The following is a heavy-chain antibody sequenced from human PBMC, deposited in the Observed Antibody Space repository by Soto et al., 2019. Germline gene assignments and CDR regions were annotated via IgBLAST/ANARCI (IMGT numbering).Heavy chain of an antibody. J-gene: IGHJ6*02. D-gene: IGHD3-16*02. CDR1: GGSISSYY. CDR3: ARDRPRSPYYDYVWGSYRWKGAYYYYYGLDV. V-gene: IGHV4-59*01. CDR2: IYYSGST. Sequence: SETLSLTCTVSGGSISSYYWSWIRQPPGKGLEWIGYIYYSGSTNYNPSLKSRVTITVDTSKNQFSLKLSSVTAADTAVYYCARDRPRSPYYDYVWGSYRWKGAYYYYYGLDVWGQGTTVTVSS.